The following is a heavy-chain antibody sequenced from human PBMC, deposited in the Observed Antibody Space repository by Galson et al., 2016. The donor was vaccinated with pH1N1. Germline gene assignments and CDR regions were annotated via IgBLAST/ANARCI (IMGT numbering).Heavy chain of an antibody. J-gene: IGHJ4*02. D-gene: IGHD1-26*01. CDR1: GFTFSSYS. CDR2: ISTGTSK. V-gene: IGHV3-48*01. Sequence: SLRLSCAASGFTFSSYSMYWVRQAPGKGLEWVSYISTGTSKYYEDSVKGRFTISRDNAKNSLHLQMNSLRAEDTAVYYCARDRDSGSPWKLGVVLYWGQGILVSVSS. CDR3: ARDRDSGSPWKLGVVLY.